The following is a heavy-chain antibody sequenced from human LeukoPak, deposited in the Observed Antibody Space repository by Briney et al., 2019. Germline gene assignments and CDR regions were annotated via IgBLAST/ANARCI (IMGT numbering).Heavy chain of an antibody. V-gene: IGHV3-23*01. CDR1: GFTFSIYA. J-gene: IGHJ4*02. CDR3: AKDYSSSWYFFDY. CDR2: ISDSGGST. Sequence: GGSLRLSCAASGFTFSIYAMSWVRQAPGKGLEWVSAISDSGGSTYYADSVKGRFTISRDNSKNTLLLQMNSLRAEDTAVYYCAKDYSSSWYFFDYWGQGTLVTVSS. D-gene: IGHD6-13*01.